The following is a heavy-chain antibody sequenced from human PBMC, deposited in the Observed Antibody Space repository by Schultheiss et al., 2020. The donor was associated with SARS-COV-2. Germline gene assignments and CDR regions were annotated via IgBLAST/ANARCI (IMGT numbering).Heavy chain of an antibody. CDR2: ISWNSGSI. CDR3: AKVLRWFYYYYGMDV. D-gene: IGHD3-10*01. Sequence: SLKISCAASGFTFDDYAMHWVRQAPGKGLEWVSGISWNSGSIGYADSVKGRFTISRDNAKNSLYLQMNSLRAEDTALYYCAKVLRWFYYYYGMDVWGQGTTVTVSS. V-gene: IGHV3-9*01. CDR1: GFTFDDYA. J-gene: IGHJ6*02.